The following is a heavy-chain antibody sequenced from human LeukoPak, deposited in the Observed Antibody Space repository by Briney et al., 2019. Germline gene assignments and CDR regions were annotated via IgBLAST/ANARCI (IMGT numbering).Heavy chain of an antibody. D-gene: IGHD3-3*01. Sequence: SETLSLTCAVYGGSFSGYCWSWIRQPPGKGLEWIGEINHSGSTNYNPSLKSRVTISVDTSKNQFSLKLSSVTAADTAVYYCARGELDFWSGYYHPKRWFDPWGQGTLVTVSS. J-gene: IGHJ5*02. V-gene: IGHV4-34*01. CDR2: INHSGST. CDR1: GGSFSGYC. CDR3: ARGELDFWSGYYHPKRWFDP.